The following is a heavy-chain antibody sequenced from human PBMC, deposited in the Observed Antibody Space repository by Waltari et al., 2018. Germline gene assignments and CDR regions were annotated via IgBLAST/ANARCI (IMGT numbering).Heavy chain of an antibody. CDR1: GGSISSHY. D-gene: IGHD3-16*01. V-gene: IGHV4-59*11. CDR3: ASGGEGY. Sequence: QVQLQESGPGLVKPSETLSLTCTVPGGSISSHYLRWIRQPPGKGLEWIGYIYYSGSTNYNPSLKSRVTISVDTSKNQFSLKLSSVTAADTAVYYCASGGEGYWGHGTLVTVSS. CDR2: IYYSGST. J-gene: IGHJ4*01.